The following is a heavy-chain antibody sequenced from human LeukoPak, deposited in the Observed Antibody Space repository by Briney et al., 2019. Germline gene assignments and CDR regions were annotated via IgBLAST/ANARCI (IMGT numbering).Heavy chain of an antibody. D-gene: IGHD2-8*01. CDR2: ISWNSDRI. Sequence: GGSLRLSCAASGFTLEDYAMYWVRQAPGKGLEWVSSISWNSDRIDYADSVKGRFTISRDNAKNSLYLQMNSLRAEDTAVYYCARGVYYFDYWGQGTLVTVSS. CDR3: ARGVYYFDY. CDR1: GFTLEDYA. J-gene: IGHJ4*02. V-gene: IGHV3-9*01.